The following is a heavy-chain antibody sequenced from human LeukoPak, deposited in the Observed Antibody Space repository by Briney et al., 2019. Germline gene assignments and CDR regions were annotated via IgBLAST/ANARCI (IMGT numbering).Heavy chain of an antibody. V-gene: IGHV3-48*03. Sequence: GGSLRLSCTASGFTFSTYEMNWVRQAPGKGLEWISYISGSGSSIFYADSLQGRFTVSRDNAKNSVYLQMNSLRDEDTAVYYCAKGNAFDIWGQGTMVTVSS. CDR3: AKGNAFDI. CDR2: ISGSGSSI. J-gene: IGHJ3*02. CDR1: GFTFSTYE.